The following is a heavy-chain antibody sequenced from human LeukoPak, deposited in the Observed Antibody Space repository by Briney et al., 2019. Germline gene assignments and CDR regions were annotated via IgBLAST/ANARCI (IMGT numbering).Heavy chain of an antibody. V-gene: IGHV1-58*01. CDR2: IVVGSGNT. CDR1: GFTFTSSA. CDR3: AATPTLMVRGVSLYYYYYGMDV. D-gene: IGHD3-10*01. Sequence: GTSVKVSCKASGFTFTSSAVQWVRQARGQRLEWIGWIVVGSGNTNYAQKFQERVTITRDMSTSTAYMELSSLRSEDTAVYYCAATPTLMVRGVSLYYYYYGMDVWGQGTTVTVSS. J-gene: IGHJ6*02.